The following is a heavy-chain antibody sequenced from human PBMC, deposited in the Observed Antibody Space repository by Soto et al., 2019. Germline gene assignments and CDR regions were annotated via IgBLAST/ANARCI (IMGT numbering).Heavy chain of an antibody. CDR1: GASISRPGFH. CDR2: LYEGETT. Sequence: PSETLSLTCAVSGASISRPGFHWGWIRQPPGQGLEWIGSLYEGETTFYNSSLKSRVTISADTSKNHFSLKLSSVTAADTAVYYCARRGSGHTFDYWGQGTLVTVSS. V-gene: IGHV4-39*01. CDR3: ARRGSGHTFDY. D-gene: IGHD3-10*01. J-gene: IGHJ4*02.